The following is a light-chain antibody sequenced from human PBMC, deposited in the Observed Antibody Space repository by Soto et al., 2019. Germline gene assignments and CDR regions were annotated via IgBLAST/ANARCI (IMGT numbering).Light chain of an antibody. CDR2: RAS. CDR3: QQYNDWPWT. V-gene: IGKV3-15*01. J-gene: IGKJ1*01. CDR1: QSIGSN. Sequence: EIVMTQSPATLSVSPGERATLSCRASQSIGSNLAWFHQKPCQAPRLLIYRASTRATFIPARLSWSGSGTDFTLSIASLQSEDFEVYFWQQYNDWPWTLGQGTKVEI.